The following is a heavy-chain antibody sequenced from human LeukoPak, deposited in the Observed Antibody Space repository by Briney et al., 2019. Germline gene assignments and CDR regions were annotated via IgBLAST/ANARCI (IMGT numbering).Heavy chain of an antibody. V-gene: IGHV3-23*01. CDR3: AKDISERWQQSAGFDY. Sequence: PGGSLRLSCAASGFTFSSYAMDWVRQAPGKGLEWASAISASGSSTYYADSVKGRFTISRDNSKNTLYLQMNSLRAEDMALYYCAKDISERWQQSAGFDYWGQGTLVTVSS. J-gene: IGHJ4*02. CDR1: GFTFSSYA. D-gene: IGHD5-24*01. CDR2: ISASGSST.